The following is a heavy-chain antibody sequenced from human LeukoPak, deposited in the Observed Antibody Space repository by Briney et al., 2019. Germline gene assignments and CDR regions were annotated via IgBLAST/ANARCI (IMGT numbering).Heavy chain of an antibody. V-gene: IGHV1-2*02. J-gene: IGHJ5*02. Sequence: GASVKLSCKASGYTFTGYYMHWVRQAPGQGLEWMGWINPNSGGTNYAQKFQGRVTMSRDTSISTAYMELSRLRSDDTAVYYCARDRLNRFLEWLLPNWCVPWGRGPRVTVSS. CDR3: ARDRLNRFLEWLLPNWCVP. CDR2: INPNSGGT. CDR1: GYTFTGYY. D-gene: IGHD3-3*01.